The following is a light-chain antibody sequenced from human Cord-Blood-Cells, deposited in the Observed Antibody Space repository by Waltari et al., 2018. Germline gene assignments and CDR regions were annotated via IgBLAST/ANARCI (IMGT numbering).Light chain of an antibody. V-gene: IGLV2-8*01. CDR3: SSYAGSNNFVV. J-gene: IGLJ2*01. CDR1: SSTVGGYNY. Sequence: QSALTQPPSASGSPGQSVTIPCTGTSSTVGGYNYVSWYQQHPGKAPKLMIYEVSTRPSGVPDRFSGSKSGNTASLTVSGLQAEDEADYYCSSYAGSNNFVVFGGGTKLTVL. CDR2: EVS.